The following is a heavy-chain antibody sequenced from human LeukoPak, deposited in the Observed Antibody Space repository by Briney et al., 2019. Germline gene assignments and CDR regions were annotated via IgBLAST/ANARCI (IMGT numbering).Heavy chain of an antibody. V-gene: IGHV3-48*02. D-gene: IGHD2-21*02. Sequence: GGSLRLSCAASGXTFSSYAMSWVRQAPGKGLEWVSYISSSSTTIYYADSLKGRFTISRDNGKNSLYLQMNSLRDEDTAVYYCARDRYCGGDCYSNAFDIWGQGTLVTVSS. CDR2: ISSSSTTI. J-gene: IGHJ3*02. CDR1: GXTFSSYA. CDR3: ARDRYCGGDCYSNAFDI.